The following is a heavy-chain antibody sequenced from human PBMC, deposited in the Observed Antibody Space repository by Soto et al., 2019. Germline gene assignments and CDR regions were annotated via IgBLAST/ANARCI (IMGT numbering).Heavy chain of an antibody. CDR2: ITSGSDSI. Sequence: EVRLVESGGGLVKPGGSLRLSCAASGFTFNTYLMSWVRPAPGKGLEWVSSITSGSDSIYYADSVKGRFTISRDDAKNSLYLQMDSLRAEDTAVYYCTRRMTTVTTRWGAFDVWGQGTMVSVSS. D-gene: IGHD4-17*01. CDR1: GFTFNTYL. V-gene: IGHV3-21*01. J-gene: IGHJ3*01. CDR3: TRRMTTVTTRWGAFDV.